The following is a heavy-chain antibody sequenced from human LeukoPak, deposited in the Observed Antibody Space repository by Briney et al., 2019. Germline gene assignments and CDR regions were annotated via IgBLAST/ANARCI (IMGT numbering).Heavy chain of an antibody. D-gene: IGHD3-22*01. Sequence: GGSLRLSCAASGFTFSNAWMSWVRQAPGKGLEWVGRIKSKTDGGTTDYAAPVKGRFTISRDDSKNTLYLQMNSLKTEDTAVYYCTQYYYDSSGYFDYWGQGTLVTVFS. J-gene: IGHJ4*02. V-gene: IGHV3-15*01. CDR2: IKSKTDGGTT. CDR3: TQYYYDSSGYFDY. CDR1: GFTFSNAW.